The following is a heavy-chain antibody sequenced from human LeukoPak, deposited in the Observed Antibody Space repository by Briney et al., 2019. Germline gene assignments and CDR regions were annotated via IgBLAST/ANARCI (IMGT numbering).Heavy chain of an antibody. CDR2: VNTDGSST. CDR1: GFTFSSYW. D-gene: IGHD1-26*01. Sequence: GGSLRLSCAASGFTFSSYWMHWVRQAPGQGLVWVSRVNTDGSSTRHADSVKGRYTISRDNAKNTVYLQMHSLRAEDTGVYYCARGDSGTYRFDYWGQGTLVTVSS. J-gene: IGHJ4*02. CDR3: ARGDSGTYRFDY. V-gene: IGHV3-74*01.